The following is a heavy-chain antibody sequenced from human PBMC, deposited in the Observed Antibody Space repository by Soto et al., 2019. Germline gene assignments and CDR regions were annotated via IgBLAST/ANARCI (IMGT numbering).Heavy chain of an antibody. CDR2: ISSSSRTT. D-gene: IGHD4-17*01. J-gene: IGHJ4*02. CDR3: ARRDYGDYIDY. CDR1: GFTFSSYH. V-gene: IGHV3-48*02. Sequence: PGGSLRLSCAASGFTFSSYHMNWVRQAPGKGLEWVSYISSSSRTTYYADSVKGRFTISRDNAKNSLYLQMNSLRDDDTAVYYCARRDYGDYIDYWGQGTLVTVSS.